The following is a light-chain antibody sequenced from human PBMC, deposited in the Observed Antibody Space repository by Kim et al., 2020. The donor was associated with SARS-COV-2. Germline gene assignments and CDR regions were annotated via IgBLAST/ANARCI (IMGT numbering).Light chain of an antibody. Sequence: EIVLTQSPATLSLSPGERATLSCRASQSVSSSLAWYQQKPGQPPRLLIYDASNRATGIPARFSGSGSGTDFTLTISSLEPEDFAVYYCQQRSNLWTFGQGNKLEI. CDR3: QQRSNLWT. CDR1: QSVSSS. V-gene: IGKV3-11*01. J-gene: IGKJ2*02. CDR2: DAS.